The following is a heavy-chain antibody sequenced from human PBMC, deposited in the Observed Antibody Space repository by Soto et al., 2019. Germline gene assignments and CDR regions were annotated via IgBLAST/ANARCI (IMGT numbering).Heavy chain of an antibody. CDR1: GGTFSRYA. V-gene: IGHV1-18*01. J-gene: IGHJ6*03. CDR2: ISAYYGST. Sequence: ASVKDSCQASGGTFSRYAISWGRQGPGKGLEWMGWISAYYGSTTYSQMLHGRGTMTTDRSTSTAYMELRGLRSDDTSVYYCAREEVVVVPAANYYYYYYYMDGWGKGTTVTVSS. CDR3: AREEVVVVPAANYYYYYYYMDG. D-gene: IGHD2-2*01.